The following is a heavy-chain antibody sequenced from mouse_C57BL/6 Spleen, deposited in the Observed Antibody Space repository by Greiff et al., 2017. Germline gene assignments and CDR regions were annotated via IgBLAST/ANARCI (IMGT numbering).Heavy chain of an antibody. CDR3: ARSVLGDY. J-gene: IGHJ2*01. V-gene: IGHV1-54*01. CDR1: GYAFTNYL. D-gene: IGHD1-1*01. Sequence: QVQLQQSGAELVRPGTSVKVSCKASGYAFTNYLIEWVKQRPGQGLEWIGVINPGSGGTNYNEKFKGKATLTADKSSSTAYMQLSSLTSEDSACYFCARSVLGDYWGQGTTLTVSS. CDR2: INPGSGGT.